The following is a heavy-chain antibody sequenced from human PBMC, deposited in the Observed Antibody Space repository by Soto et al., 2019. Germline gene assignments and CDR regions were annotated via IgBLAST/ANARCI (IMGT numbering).Heavy chain of an antibody. D-gene: IGHD3-16*01. CDR3: ARAYEGDYFDY. J-gene: IGHJ4*02. V-gene: IGHV3-30-3*01. Sequence: QVQLVESGGGVVQPGRSLRLSCAASGFTFSSYAMHWVRQAPGKGLEWVAVISYDGSKKYYADSVKGRFTISRDNSRNTLYLQMNSLRAEHTAVYYCARAYEGDYFDYWGQGTLVTVSS. CDR1: GFTFSSYA. CDR2: ISYDGSKK.